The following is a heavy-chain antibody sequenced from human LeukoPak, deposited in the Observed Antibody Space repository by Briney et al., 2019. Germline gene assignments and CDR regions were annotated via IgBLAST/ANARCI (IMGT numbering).Heavy chain of an antibody. CDR1: GFSFSNYV. CDR3: ARDRDGGFAFDI. J-gene: IGHJ3*02. D-gene: IGHD2-15*01. Sequence: GGSLRLSCAASGFSFSNYVMHWVRQAPGKGLEYVSAIMPNGETRGYANSMKGRFTISRDNSKNTLYLQMGSLRAEDMSIYYCARDRDGGFAFDIWGQGTLVTVSS. CDR2: IMPNGETR. V-gene: IGHV3-64*01.